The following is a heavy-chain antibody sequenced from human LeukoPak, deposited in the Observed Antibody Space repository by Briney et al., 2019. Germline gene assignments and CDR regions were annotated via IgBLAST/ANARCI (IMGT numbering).Heavy chain of an antibody. Sequence: PGGSLRLSCAASGFTLSDYYMNWIRQAPGKGLEWVSYISSSGSTIYYADSVKGRFTLSRDKAKNSLYLQMNSLRPEDTAVYYCAKDQGSDPYYFDYWGQGTLVTVSS. D-gene: IGHD2-21*02. CDR2: ISSSGSTI. J-gene: IGHJ4*02. V-gene: IGHV3-11*04. CDR3: AKDQGSDPYYFDY. CDR1: GFTLSDYY.